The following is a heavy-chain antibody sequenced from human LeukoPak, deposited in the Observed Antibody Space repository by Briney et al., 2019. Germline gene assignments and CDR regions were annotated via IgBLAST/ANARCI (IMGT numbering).Heavy chain of an antibody. V-gene: IGHV4-59*13. J-gene: IGHJ5*02. CDR2: ISYIGNT. Sequence: SETLSLTCTVSGGSISSYHWSWIRQPPANGLAWIGYISYIGNTNYNPSLKSRVTISIDTPKNQFSLKLTSVTAADTAVYYCARGRGQQWLEPFDPWGQGTLVTVSS. CDR1: GGSISSYH. CDR3: ARGRGQQWLEPFDP. D-gene: IGHD6-19*01.